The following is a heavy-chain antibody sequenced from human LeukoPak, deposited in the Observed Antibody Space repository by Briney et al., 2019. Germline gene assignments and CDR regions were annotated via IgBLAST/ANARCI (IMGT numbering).Heavy chain of an antibody. V-gene: IGHV3-48*01. Sequence: GGSLRLSCAASGFTFSSYSMNWVRQAPGKGLEWVSYISSSSSTIYYADSVKGRFTISRDNAKNSLYLQMNSLRAEDTAVYYCARQQLVGARYYYYYMDVWGKGTTVTISS. CDR2: ISSSSSTI. J-gene: IGHJ6*03. D-gene: IGHD6-13*01. CDR3: ARQQLVGARYYYYYMDV. CDR1: GFTFSSYS.